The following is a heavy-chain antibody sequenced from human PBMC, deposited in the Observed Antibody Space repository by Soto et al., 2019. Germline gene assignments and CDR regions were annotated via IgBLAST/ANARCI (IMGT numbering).Heavy chain of an antibody. CDR2: IYPGNSDT. J-gene: IGHJ6*02. D-gene: IGHD2-15*01. Sequence: PRKGLEWMWIIYPGNSDTRYSPSFQGHVTITVDKSTSTAYLQWNTLKASDTAMYYCARHSRRHPCYSPGMDVWGQGTTVTVSS. CDR3: ARHSRRHPCYSPGMDV. V-gene: IGHV5-51*01.